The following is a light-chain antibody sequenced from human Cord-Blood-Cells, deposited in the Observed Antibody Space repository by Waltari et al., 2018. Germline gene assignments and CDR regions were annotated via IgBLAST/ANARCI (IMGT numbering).Light chain of an antibody. J-gene: IGKJ2*01. V-gene: IGKV1-39*01. CDR1: QSISIY. Sequence: DIQMTQSPSSLSASVGDRITITCRASQSISIYLNWYQQTPGKAPKLLIYAASSLQSGVPSRFSGSGSGTDFTLTISSLQPEDFATYYCQQSYSTPYTFGQGTKLEIK. CDR2: AAS. CDR3: QQSYSTPYT.